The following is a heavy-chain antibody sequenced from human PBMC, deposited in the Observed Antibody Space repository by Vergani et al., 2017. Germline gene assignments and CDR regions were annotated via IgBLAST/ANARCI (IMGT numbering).Heavy chain of an antibody. V-gene: IGHV3-49*03. CDR3: TRGLGDGGYSGYDYYYGMDV. Sequence: EVQLVESGGGLVQPGRSLRLSCTASGFTFGDYAMSWFRQAPGKGLEWVGFIRSKAYGGKTEYAASVKGRFTISRDDSKSIAYLQMNSLKTEDTAVYYCTRGLGDGGYSGYDYYYGMDVWGQGTTVTVSS. J-gene: IGHJ6*02. CDR1: GFTFGDYA. CDR2: IRSKAYGGKT. D-gene: IGHD5-12*01.